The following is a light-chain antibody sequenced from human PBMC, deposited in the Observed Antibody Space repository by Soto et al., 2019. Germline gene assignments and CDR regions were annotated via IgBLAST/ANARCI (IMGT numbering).Light chain of an antibody. V-gene: IGKV3-11*01. J-gene: IGKJ4*01. CDR2: DAS. CDR1: QSISSS. CDR3: HHRNNWPT. Sequence: EVVLTQSPAILSLSPGERATLSCRASQSISSSLAWYQHKPGRAPRLLIYDASNRATGIPARVSGSGSGTDFTLTISRLKPEVFEVYYCHHRNNWPTFDGGTKVEIK.